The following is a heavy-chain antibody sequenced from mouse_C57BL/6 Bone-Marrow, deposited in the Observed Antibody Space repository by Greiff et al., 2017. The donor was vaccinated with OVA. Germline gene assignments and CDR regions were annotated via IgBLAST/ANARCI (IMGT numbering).Heavy chain of an antibody. Sequence: EVMLVESGGGLVQPGGSMKLSCAASGFTFSDAWMDWVRQSPEKGLEWVAEIRNKANNHATYYAESVKGRFTISRDDSKSSVYLQMNSLRAEDTGIYYCTRELYYYGSSYGNFDVWGTGTTVTVSS. V-gene: IGHV6-6*01. CDR3: TRELYYYGSSYGNFDV. J-gene: IGHJ1*03. CDR1: GFTFSDAW. CDR2: IRNKANNHAT. D-gene: IGHD1-1*01.